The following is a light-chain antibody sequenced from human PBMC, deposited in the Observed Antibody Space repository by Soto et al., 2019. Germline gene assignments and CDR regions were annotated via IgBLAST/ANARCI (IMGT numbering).Light chain of an antibody. CDR2: DAS. V-gene: IGKV1-5*01. CDR3: QQYNGPWT. J-gene: IGKJ1*01. Sequence: DIQMTQSTSTLSVSFGDRVTITCRASQSISRWLTWYQQKPGKAPKLLIYDASHLKSGVPSRFSGSGSGTDFTLTISSLMPEDLATYFCQQYNGPWTFGQGTKVDIK. CDR1: QSISRW.